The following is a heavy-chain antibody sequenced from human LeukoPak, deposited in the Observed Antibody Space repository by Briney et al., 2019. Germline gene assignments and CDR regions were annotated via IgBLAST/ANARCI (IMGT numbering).Heavy chain of an antibody. CDR3: ARTGYTVTTYWGMNYYYMDV. J-gene: IGHJ6*03. V-gene: IGHV1-8*01. CDR1: GDTFTSYD. CDR2: MNPNSGNT. D-gene: IGHD4-17*01. Sequence: ASVKVSCTASGDTFTSYDINWVRQAPGQGVEWMGWMNPNSGNTGYAQKFQGRVTMTRNTSISTAYMELSSLRSEDTAVYYCARTGYTVTTYWGMNYYYMDVWGKGTTVTVSS.